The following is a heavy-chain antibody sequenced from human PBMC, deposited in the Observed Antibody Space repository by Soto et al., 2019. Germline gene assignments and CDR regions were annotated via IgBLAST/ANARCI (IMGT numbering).Heavy chain of an antibody. V-gene: IGHV1-69*01. CDR2: LIPIFGAA. D-gene: IGHD1-1*01. CDR1: GGTFTNYV. J-gene: IGHJ5*02. Sequence: QVQLVQSGAEVRKPGSSVKVSCKISGGTFTNYVISWLRQAPGQGLEWMGGLIPIFGAANIAQKFQGRVTITADESSSTVNMELSSLTSEDTAVYYGARGRTSPNFDPLGQGTLVTVSS. CDR3: ARGRTSPNFDP.